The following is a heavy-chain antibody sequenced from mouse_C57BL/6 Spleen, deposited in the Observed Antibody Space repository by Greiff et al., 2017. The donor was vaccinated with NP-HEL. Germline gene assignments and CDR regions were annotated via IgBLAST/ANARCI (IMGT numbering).Heavy chain of an antibody. CDR3: AIKKKIYDEGWYFDV. Sequence: QVHVKQSGAELAKPGASVKLSCKASGYTFTSYWMHWVKQRPGQGLEWIGYINPSSGYTKYNQKFKDKATLTADKSSSTAYMQLSSLTYEDSAVYYCAIKKKIYDEGWYFDVWGTGTTVTVSS. CDR1: GYTFTSYW. V-gene: IGHV1-7*01. J-gene: IGHJ1*03. D-gene: IGHD2-12*01. CDR2: INPSSGYT.